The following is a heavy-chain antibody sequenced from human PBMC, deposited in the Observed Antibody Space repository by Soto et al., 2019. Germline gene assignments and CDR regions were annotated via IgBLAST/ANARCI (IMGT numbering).Heavy chain of an antibody. V-gene: IGHV1-24*01. J-gene: IGHJ4*02. Sequence: ASVKVSCKVSGYTLTELSMHWVRQAPGKGLEWMGGFDPEDGETIYAQKFQGRVTMTEDTSTDTAYMELSSLRSEDTAVYYCATDTAYCSGGSCYDYWGQGTLVTVSS. CDR1: GYTLTELS. D-gene: IGHD2-15*01. CDR2: FDPEDGET. CDR3: ATDTAYCSGGSCYDY.